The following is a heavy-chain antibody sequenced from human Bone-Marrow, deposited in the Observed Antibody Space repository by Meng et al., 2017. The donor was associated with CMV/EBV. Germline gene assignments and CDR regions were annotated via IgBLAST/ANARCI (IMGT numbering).Heavy chain of an antibody. CDR1: GFTFSDYY. J-gene: IGHJ4*02. CDR3: ARDCSSTSCYLDFDY. V-gene: IGHV3-11*04. CDR2: VSASGNTM. Sequence: GESLKISCAASGFTFSDYYMSWIRQAPGKGLEWVSYVSASGNTMYYADSVKGRFTISRDSAKNSLYLQMNSLRAEDTAVYYCARDCSSTSCYLDFDYWGQGTLVTVSS. D-gene: IGHD2-2*01.